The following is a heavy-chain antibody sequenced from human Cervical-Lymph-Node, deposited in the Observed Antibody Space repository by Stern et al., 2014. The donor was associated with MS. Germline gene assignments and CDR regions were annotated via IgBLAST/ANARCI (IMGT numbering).Heavy chain of an antibody. CDR2: ITTYNGTT. V-gene: IGHV1-18*01. CDR3: ARDSYTIFGVVPPGYSFGMDV. D-gene: IGHD3-3*01. CDR1: GYTFTNYG. Sequence: QVQLVESGAEVKKPGASVKVSCKASGYTFTNYGISWVRQAPGQGLEWMGWITTYNGTTNYAKKLQGRVTLTTDHYHNHAYMELRSLRSDDTAVYYCARDSYTIFGVVPPGYSFGMDVWGQGTTVTVSS. J-gene: IGHJ6*02.